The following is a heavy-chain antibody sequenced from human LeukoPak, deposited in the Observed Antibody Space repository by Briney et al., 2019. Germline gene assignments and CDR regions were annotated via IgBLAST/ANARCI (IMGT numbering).Heavy chain of an antibody. V-gene: IGHV4-34*01. D-gene: IGHD6-13*01. Sequence: TSETLSLTCAVYGGSFSGYYWSWIRQPPGKGLEWIGEINHSGSTNYNPSLKSRVTISVDTSKNQFPLKLSSVTAADTAVYYCARGKAIAAAGTGVDYWGQGTLVTVSS. CDR2: INHSGST. CDR3: ARGKAIAAAGTGVDY. CDR1: GGSFSGYY. J-gene: IGHJ4*02.